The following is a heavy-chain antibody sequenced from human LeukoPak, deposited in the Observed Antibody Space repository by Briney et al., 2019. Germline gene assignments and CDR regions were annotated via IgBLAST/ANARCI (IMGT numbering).Heavy chain of an antibody. D-gene: IGHD2-21*01. CDR3: ARERQDSILHSGAFDI. V-gene: IGHV3-30-3*01. J-gene: IGHJ3*02. Sequence: GGSLRLSCAASGFTFSTYFMHWVRQAPGKGLEWVADIASDGSRTFYVESVKGRFTISRDNSKNTLYLQMNSLRAEDTAVYFCARERQDSILHSGAFDIWGQGTMVTVSS. CDR2: IASDGSRT. CDR1: GFTFSTYF.